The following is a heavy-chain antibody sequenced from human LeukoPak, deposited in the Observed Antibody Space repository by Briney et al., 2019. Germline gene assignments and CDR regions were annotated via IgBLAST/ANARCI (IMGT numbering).Heavy chain of an antibody. CDR1: GDSVSSNSAT. CDR2: TYYRSKWYN. D-gene: IGHD6-25*01. V-gene: IGHV6-1*01. CDR3: ARGATAALTA. Sequence: SQTLSLTCALSGDSVSSNSATWNWIRQSPSRGLEWLGRTYYRSKWYNDYAVSVKSRITIHPDTSENQFSLQLNSVTPEDTAVYYCARGATAALTAWGQGTLVTVSS. J-gene: IGHJ5*02.